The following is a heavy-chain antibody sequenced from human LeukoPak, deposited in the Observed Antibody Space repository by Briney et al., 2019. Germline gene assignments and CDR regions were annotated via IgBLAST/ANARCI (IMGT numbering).Heavy chain of an antibody. Sequence: ASVKVSCKASGYTFTSYDINWVRQATGQVLEWMGWMNPNSGNTGYAQKFQGRVTMTRNTSISTAYMELSSLRSEDTAVHYCARRSRSYGSGNIGGYWGQGTLVTVSS. CDR2: MNPNSGNT. CDR1: GYTFTSYD. V-gene: IGHV1-8*01. CDR3: ARRSRSYGSGNIGGY. J-gene: IGHJ4*02. D-gene: IGHD3-10*01.